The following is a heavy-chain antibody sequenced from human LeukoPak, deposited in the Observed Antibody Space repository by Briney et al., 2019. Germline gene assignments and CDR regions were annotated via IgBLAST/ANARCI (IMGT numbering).Heavy chain of an antibody. J-gene: IGHJ4*02. CDR3: AKSGGYGLIDY. V-gene: IGHV4-39*01. CDR2: IYYSGST. CDR1: GASISTSAYY. Sequence: SETLSLTCSVSGASISTSAYYWGWIRQPPGKGLEWIGSIYYSGSTYYNASLKSRVTISIDTSKNQFSLRLSSVTAADTAVYYCAKSGGYGLIDYWGQGTLVTVSS. D-gene: IGHD1-26*01.